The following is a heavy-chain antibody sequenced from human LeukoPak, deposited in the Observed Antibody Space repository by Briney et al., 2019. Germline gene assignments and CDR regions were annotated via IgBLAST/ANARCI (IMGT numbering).Heavy chain of an antibody. CDR2: ISAYNGNT. V-gene: IGHV1-18*01. Sequence: ASVKVSCKASGYTFTSYGISWVRQAPGQGLEWMGWISAYNGNTNYAQKLQGRVTMTTDTSTSTAYMEPRSLRSDDTAVYCCAREFLNYDILTGYYFDYWGQGTLVTVSS. CDR1: GYTFTSYG. J-gene: IGHJ4*02. CDR3: AREFLNYDILTGYYFDY. D-gene: IGHD3-9*01.